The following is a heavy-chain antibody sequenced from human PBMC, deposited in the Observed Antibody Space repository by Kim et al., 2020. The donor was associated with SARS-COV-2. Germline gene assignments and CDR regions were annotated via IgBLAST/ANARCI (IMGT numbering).Heavy chain of an antibody. V-gene: IGHV4-4*02. J-gene: IGHJ6*02. Sequence: SETLSLTCAVSGGSISSSNWWSWVRQPPGKGLEWIGEIYHSGSTNYNPSLKSRVTISVDKSKNQFSLKLSSVTAADTAVYYCARDPHLLLWAGGMDVWGQGTTVTVSS. CDR3: ARDPHLLLWAGGMDV. CDR1: GGSISSSNW. D-gene: IGHD2-21*01. CDR2: IYHSGST.